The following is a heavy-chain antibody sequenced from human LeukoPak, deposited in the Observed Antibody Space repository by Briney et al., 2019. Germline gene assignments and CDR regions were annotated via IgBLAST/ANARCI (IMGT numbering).Heavy chain of an antibody. CDR2: INIDGSST. D-gene: IGHD5-12*01. V-gene: IGHV3-74*01. CDR3: ANWAATIRNFNY. Sequence: GGSLRLSCAASGFTFSSYWMHWVRQAPGKGLVWVSRINIDGSSTSYADSVKGRFPILRDNAKNTVYLQMNSLRAEDTAVYYCANWAATIRNFNYWGQGTLVTVSS. J-gene: IGHJ4*02. CDR1: GFTFSSYW.